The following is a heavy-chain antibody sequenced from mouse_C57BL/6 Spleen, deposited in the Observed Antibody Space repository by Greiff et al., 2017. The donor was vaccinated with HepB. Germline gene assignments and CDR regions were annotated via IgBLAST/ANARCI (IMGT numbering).Heavy chain of an antibody. D-gene: IGHD1-1*01. J-gene: IGHJ4*01. CDR1: GYTFTSYD. V-gene: IGHV1-85*01. CDR2: IFPRDGST. CDR3: ARRDYGSRGAYAMDY. Sequence: VQLQQSGPELVKPGASVKLSCKASGYTFTSYDINWVKQRPGQGLEWIGWIFPRDGSTKYSEKFKGQATLTVDTSSSTAYMELHSLTSEDSAVYFCARRDYGSRGAYAMDYWGQGTSVTVSA.